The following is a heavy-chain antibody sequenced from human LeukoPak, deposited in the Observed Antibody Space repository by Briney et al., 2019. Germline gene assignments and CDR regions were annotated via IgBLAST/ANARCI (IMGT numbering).Heavy chain of an antibody. V-gene: IGHV1-18*01. CDR3: AGDWEILTGIDCFDP. Sequence: GASVTVSYKASGYTFISYWISWVRQAPGQGLEWMGWVSGDNDDTNYAQKFKGRLTVTTDTSTSTAYMELRSLRSDDTAVYYCAGDWEILTGIDCFDPWGQGTVVIVSS. D-gene: IGHD3-9*01. CDR1: GYTFISYW. CDR2: VSGDNDDT. J-gene: IGHJ5*02.